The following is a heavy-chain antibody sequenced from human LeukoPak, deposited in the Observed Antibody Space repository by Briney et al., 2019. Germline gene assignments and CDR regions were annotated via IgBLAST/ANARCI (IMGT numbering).Heavy chain of an antibody. Sequence: SETLSLTCTVSGGSISSYYWSWIRQPPGKGLEWIGYIYYSGSTNYNPSLKSRVTISVDTSKNQFSLELSSVTAADTAVYYCARHLYYSFYYYYGMDVWGQGTTVTVSS. CDR1: GGSISSYY. D-gene: IGHD3-22*01. CDR2: IYYSGST. V-gene: IGHV4-59*08. J-gene: IGHJ6*02. CDR3: ARHLYYSFYYYYGMDV.